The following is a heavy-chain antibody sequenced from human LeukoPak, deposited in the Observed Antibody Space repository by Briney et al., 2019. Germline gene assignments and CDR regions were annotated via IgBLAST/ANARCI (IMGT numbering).Heavy chain of an antibody. V-gene: IGHV4-61*02. CDR1: GDSISSGDYY. CDR3: ARDSPPAYCSSGSCYFDS. CDR2: IYTSGST. J-gene: IGHJ4*02. Sequence: PSQTLSLTCTVSGDSISSGDYYWSWIRQPAGKGLEWIGRIYTSGSTDYNPSLKSRVTISRDTSKNEFSLILSSLTAADTAVYYCARDSPPAYCSSGSCYFDSWGQGTLVTVSS. D-gene: IGHD2-15*01.